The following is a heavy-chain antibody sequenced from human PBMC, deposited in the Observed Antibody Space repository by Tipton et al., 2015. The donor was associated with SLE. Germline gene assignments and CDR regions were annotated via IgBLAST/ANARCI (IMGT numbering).Heavy chain of an antibody. V-gene: IGHV5-51*01. J-gene: IGHJ4*02. CDR1: GYIFTNYW. Sequence: VQLVQSGAEVKKPGESLRISCKGSGYIFTNYWIAWVRQMPGKGLEWMGIIYPGDSDTRYSPSFQGQVTISADKSISTAYLQWSSLKASDTAMYYCARGLDYYDSSEGLDYWGQGTLVTVSS. CDR3: ARGLDYYDSSEGLDY. CDR2: IYPGDSDT. D-gene: IGHD3-22*01.